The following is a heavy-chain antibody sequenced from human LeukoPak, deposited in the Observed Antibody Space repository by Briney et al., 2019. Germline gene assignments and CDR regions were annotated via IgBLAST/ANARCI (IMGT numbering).Heavy chain of an antibody. J-gene: IGHJ6*02. CDR2: MHYSGNT. D-gene: IGHD3-3*01. Sequence: PSETLSLTCTVSGGSINISDYYWGWIRQPPGKGLEWIGCMHYSGNTYYNPSLRSRVTISVDTSENQFSLKVRSVTAADTAVYYCAREVGSLEWLPPIPYYYYYYGMDVWGQGTTVTVSS. CDR1: GGSINISDYY. CDR3: AREVGSLEWLPPIPYYYYYYGMDV. V-gene: IGHV4-39*02.